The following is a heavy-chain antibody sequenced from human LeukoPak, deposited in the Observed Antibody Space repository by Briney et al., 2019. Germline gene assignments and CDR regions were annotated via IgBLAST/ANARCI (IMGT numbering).Heavy chain of an antibody. J-gene: IGHJ4*02. V-gene: IGHV1-2*02. Sequence: ASVKVSCKAPGYTFTGYYMHWVRQAPGQGLEWMGWINPNSGGTNYAQKFQGRVTMTRDTSISTAYMELSRLRSDDTAVYYCASYDSSGYYFDYWGQGTLVTVSS. CDR1: GYTFTGYY. D-gene: IGHD3-22*01. CDR3: ASYDSSGYYFDY. CDR2: INPNSGGT.